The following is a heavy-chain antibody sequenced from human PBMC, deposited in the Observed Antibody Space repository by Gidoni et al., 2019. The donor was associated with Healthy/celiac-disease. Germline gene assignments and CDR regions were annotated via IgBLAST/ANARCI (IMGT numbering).Heavy chain of an antibody. CDR1: GFTFSSYG. D-gene: IGHD3-10*01. J-gene: IGHJ4*02. Sequence: QVQLVESGGGVVQPGSSLRLSCAASGFTFSSYGMHWVRQAPGKGLEWVAVIWYDGSNKYYADSVKGRFTIARENSKNTLDLQMNSLRAEDTAVYYCARDGSGNDYWGQGTLATVSS. CDR3: ARDGSGNDY. CDR2: IWYDGSNK. V-gene: IGHV3-33*01.